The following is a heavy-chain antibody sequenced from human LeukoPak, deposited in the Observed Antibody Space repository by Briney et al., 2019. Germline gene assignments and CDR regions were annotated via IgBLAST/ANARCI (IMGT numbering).Heavy chain of an antibody. CDR3: ARIGASYYDFWSGYYYFDY. CDR1: GGSISSSSYY. J-gene: IGHJ4*02. Sequence: SETLSLTCTVSGGSISSSSYYWGWIRQPPGKGLEWIGSIYYSGSTYYNPSLKSRVTISVDTSKNQFSLKLGSVTAADTAVYYCARIGASYYDFWSGYYYFDYWGQGTLVTVSS. V-gene: IGHV4-39*01. CDR2: IYYSGST. D-gene: IGHD3-3*01.